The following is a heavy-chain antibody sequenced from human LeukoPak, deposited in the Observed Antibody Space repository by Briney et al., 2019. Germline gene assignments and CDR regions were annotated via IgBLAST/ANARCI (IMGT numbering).Heavy chain of an antibody. CDR3: ARGAMMVVVITPGWFDP. Sequence: ASVKVSCKASGYTFTSYYMHWVRQAPGQGLEWMGIINPSGGSTSYAQKFQGRVTMTRDTSTSTVYMELSSLRSEDTAVYYCARGAMMVVVITPGWFDPWGQGTLVTVSS. CDR2: INPSGGST. V-gene: IGHV1-46*01. D-gene: IGHD3-22*01. J-gene: IGHJ5*02. CDR1: GYTFTSYY.